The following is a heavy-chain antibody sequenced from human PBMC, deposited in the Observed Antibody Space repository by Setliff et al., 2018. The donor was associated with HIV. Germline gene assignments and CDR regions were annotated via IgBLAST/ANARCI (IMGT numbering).Heavy chain of an antibody. CDR3: ARGTSSSSWHPYYYGMDV. D-gene: IGHD6-13*01. CDR1: GFTFSSYS. V-gene: IGHV3-48*04. J-gene: IGHJ6*02. Sequence: GESLKISCAASGFTFSSYSMNWVRQAPGKGLEWVSYISSSSSTIYYADSVKGRFTISRDNAKNSLYLQMNSLRAEDTAVYYCARGTSSSSWHPYYYGMDVWGQGTTVTVSS. CDR2: ISSSSSTI.